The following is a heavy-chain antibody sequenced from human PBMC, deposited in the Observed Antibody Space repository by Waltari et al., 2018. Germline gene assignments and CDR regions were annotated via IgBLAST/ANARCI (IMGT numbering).Heavy chain of an antibody. D-gene: IGHD2-2*03. CDR3: AAGPMNAWIKILGWFDP. CDR2: INTRRGAT. Sequence: VQLVQSGAEVRKPGASVKISCQSSGYSFSDHYMYWGRQAPGQGLEWVGGINTRRGATSFAQKFEGRITLTTDGSITTAYMELTSLTAEDTAVYYCAAGPMNAWIKILGWFDPWGQGTLVTVSS. CDR1: GYSFSDHY. J-gene: IGHJ5*02. V-gene: IGHV1-2*02.